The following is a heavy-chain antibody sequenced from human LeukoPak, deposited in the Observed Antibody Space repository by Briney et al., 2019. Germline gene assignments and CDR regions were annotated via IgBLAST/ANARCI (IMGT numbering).Heavy chain of an antibody. CDR2: ISAYNGNT. Sequence: ASVRVSCKASGYTFTSYGISWVRQAPGQGLEWMGCISAYNGNTNYAQKLQGRVTMTTDTSTSTAYMELRSLRSDDTAVYYCARNREGGSAYYYYGMDVWGQGTTVTVSS. CDR1: GYTFTSYG. CDR3: ARNREGGSAYYYYGMDV. D-gene: IGHD2-15*01. J-gene: IGHJ6*02. V-gene: IGHV1-18*01.